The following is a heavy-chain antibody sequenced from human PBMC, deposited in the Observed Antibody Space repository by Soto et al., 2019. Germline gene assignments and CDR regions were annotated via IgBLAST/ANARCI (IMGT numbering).Heavy chain of an antibody. Sequence: EVQLLESGGGLVQPGGSLRLSCAASGFTFSNFAMSWVRQAPGKGLEWVSGILGNGGTTYYADYVKGRFTISRDKSKTPLYLQMNSLRAKDTAIYYWAKEGGYSFGPGNYYGMDVWGQGTTVTVSS. CDR2: ILGNGGTT. D-gene: IGHD5-18*01. CDR3: AKEGGYSFGPGNYYGMDV. V-gene: IGHV3-23*01. CDR1: GFTFSNFA. J-gene: IGHJ6*02.